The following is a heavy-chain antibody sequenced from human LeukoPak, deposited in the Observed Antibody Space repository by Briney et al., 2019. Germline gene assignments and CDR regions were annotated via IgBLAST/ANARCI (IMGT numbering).Heavy chain of an antibody. Sequence: ASVKVSCKASGFTFTGYYIHWVRQATGQGLEWMGWMNPNSGNTGYAQKFQGRVTMTRNTSISTAYMELSSPRSEDTAVYYCARGRERYYDFWSGYYPDYYYYGMDVWGQGTTVTVSS. J-gene: IGHJ6*02. CDR2: MNPNSGNT. CDR1: GFTFTGYY. CDR3: ARGRERYYDFWSGYYPDYYYYGMDV. D-gene: IGHD3-3*01. V-gene: IGHV1-8*02.